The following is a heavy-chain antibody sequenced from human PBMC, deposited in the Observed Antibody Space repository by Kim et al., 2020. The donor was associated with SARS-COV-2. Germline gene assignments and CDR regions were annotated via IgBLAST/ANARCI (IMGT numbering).Heavy chain of an antibody. V-gene: IGHV3-48*03. CDR1: GFTLSSYE. D-gene: IGHD4-17*01. CDR2: ISGSGNLI. Sequence: GGSLRLSCVVSGFTLSSYEGNWVRQAPGKGLEWVSYISGSGNLINYADSVKGRFTISRDSAKNSLYLQMNSLRVEDTALYYCATKEGGVPRCWGQGTLVIVSP. CDR3: ATKEGGVPRC. J-gene: IGHJ4*02.